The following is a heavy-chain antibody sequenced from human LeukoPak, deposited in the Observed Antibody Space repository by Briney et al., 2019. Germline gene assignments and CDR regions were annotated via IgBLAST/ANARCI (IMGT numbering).Heavy chain of an antibody. Sequence: SETLSLTCAVSGGSVSHSNWWTWVRQSPGKGLEWIGEVHPSEGTNYNPSLKSRVTISVDTSKNQFSLKLSSVTAADTAVYYCSSIAARPWAFDIWGQGTMVTVSS. J-gene: IGHJ3*02. CDR3: SSIAARPWAFDI. V-gene: IGHV4-4*02. CDR2: VHPSEGT. D-gene: IGHD6-6*01. CDR1: GGSVSHSNW.